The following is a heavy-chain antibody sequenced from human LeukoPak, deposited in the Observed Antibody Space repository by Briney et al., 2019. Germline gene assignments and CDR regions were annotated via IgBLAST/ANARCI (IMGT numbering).Heavy chain of an antibody. CDR1: GFTFDDYS. D-gene: IGHD4-23*01. CDR2: LSWDGGSE. Sequence: GGSLRLSCAASGFTFDDYSMHWVRHRPGKGLEWVSLLSWDGGSEYYADSVRGRFTISRDNRRGSLFLQMKSLKTEDSALYFCARARGGNTAGFDSWGQGTLVTVSS. V-gene: IGHV3-43*01. J-gene: IGHJ4*02. CDR3: ARARGGNTAGFDS.